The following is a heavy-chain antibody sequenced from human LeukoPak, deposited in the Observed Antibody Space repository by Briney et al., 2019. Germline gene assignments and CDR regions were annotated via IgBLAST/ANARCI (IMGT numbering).Heavy chain of an antibody. CDR2: ISSSGSTI. CDR1: GFTFSSYE. V-gene: IGHV3-48*03. J-gene: IGHJ5*02. Sequence: GGSLRLSCAASGFTFSSYEMNWVRQAPGKGLEWVSYISSSGSTIYYADSVKGRFTISRDNAKNSLYLQMNSLRAEDTAVYYCAREGDKYANWFDTWGQGTLVTVSS. CDR3: AREGDKYANWFDT. D-gene: IGHD2-8*01.